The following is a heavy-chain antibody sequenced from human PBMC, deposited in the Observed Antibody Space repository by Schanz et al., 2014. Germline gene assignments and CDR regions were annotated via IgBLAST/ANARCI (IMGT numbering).Heavy chain of an antibody. D-gene: IGHD6-25*01. J-gene: IGHJ5*02. Sequence: QVQLQESGPGLVKPSQTLSLTCIVSGGSISSGTYYWSWLRQPAGKGLEWIGRIYTSGSTNYNPSRKSRVPKSLDTSKNHFSLKLSSVPAADTAVYYCAREPLSGYNWFDPWGQGSLVTVSS. CDR1: GGSISSGTYY. CDR2: IYTSGST. V-gene: IGHV4-61*02. CDR3: AREPLSGYNWFDP.